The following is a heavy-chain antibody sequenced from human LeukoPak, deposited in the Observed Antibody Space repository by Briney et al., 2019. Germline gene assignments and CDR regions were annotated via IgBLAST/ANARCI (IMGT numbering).Heavy chain of an antibody. CDR1: GFTFDNYA. J-gene: IGHJ4*01. D-gene: IGHD6-19*01. CDR2: ISWNSGCI. V-gene: IGHV3-9*01. Sequence: GRSLRLSCAASGFTFDNYAMHWVRQAPGKGLEWLSIISWNSGCIGYADSVKGRFTISRDNAKKSLDLQMNSLRAEDTAFYYCAKVRGTYSSGYFFDYWGHGTLVTVSS. CDR3: AKVRGTYSSGYFFDY.